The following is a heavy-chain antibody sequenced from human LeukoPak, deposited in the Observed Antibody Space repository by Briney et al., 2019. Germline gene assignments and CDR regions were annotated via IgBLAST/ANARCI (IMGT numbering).Heavy chain of an antibody. Sequence: PGGSLRLSCAASGFTFSNYEMNWVRQAPGKGLEWVSYISSSGSTIYYADSVKGRFTISRDNAKNSLYLQMNSLRAEDTALYYCARVGRRAGDYWGQGTLVTVSS. CDR2: ISSSGSTI. CDR3: ARVGRRAGDY. J-gene: IGHJ4*02. V-gene: IGHV3-48*03. CDR1: GFTFSNYE.